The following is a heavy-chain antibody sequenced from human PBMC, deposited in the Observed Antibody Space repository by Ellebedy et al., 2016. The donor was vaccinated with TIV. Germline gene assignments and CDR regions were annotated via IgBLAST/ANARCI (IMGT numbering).Heavy chain of an antibody. CDR1: GFTFNSYS. V-gene: IGHV3-48*01. D-gene: IGHD3-22*01. CDR2: ISKSDTT. J-gene: IGHJ4*02. CDR3: ARDAMIWIFDS. Sequence: GESLKISCAASGFTFNSYSMNWVRQAPGKGLEWISYISKSDTTYYADSVRGRFTISSDNAKRSFDLQMNSLRLEDTAVYYCARDAMIWIFDSWGQGTLVTVSS.